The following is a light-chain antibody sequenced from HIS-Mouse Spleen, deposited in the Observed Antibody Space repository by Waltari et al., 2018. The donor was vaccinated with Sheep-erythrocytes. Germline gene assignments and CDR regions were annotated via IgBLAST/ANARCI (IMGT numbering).Light chain of an antibody. CDR3: QQYYSYPYT. CDR2: AAS. CDR1: QGISSY. V-gene: IGKV1-8*01. J-gene: IGKJ2*01. Sequence: AIQMTQSPSSLSASTGDRVTITCRASQGISSYLAWYQQKPGKAPKLPIYAASTLQSGVPSRFSGSGSGTDFTLTISCLQSEDFATYYCQQYYSYPYTFGQGTKLEIK.